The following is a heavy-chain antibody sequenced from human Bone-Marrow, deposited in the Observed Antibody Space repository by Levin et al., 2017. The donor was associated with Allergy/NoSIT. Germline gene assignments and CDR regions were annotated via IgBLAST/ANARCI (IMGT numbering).Heavy chain of an antibody. D-gene: IGHD2-2*02. CDR1: GGSISSGNYY. CDR3: ARVGHVRESSGTSWYSFSYYYMDV. J-gene: IGHJ6*03. V-gene: IGHV4-61*02. Sequence: PSETLSLTCTVSGGSISSGNYYWSWIRQPAGERLEWIGRIYTSGSTNYNPSLKSRVTISLDTSKNQFSLKLTSVTAADTAVYYCARVGHVRESSGTSWYSFSYYYMDVWGKGITVTVSS. CDR2: IYTSGST.